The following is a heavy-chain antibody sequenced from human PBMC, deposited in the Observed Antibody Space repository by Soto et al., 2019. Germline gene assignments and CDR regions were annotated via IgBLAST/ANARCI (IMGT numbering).Heavy chain of an antibody. J-gene: IGHJ6*02. V-gene: IGHV3-15*07. CDR2: IVSKSDGGTT. Sequence: PGGSLSLSCAAYDFAFSDASMNWVRQAPGKGLEWVGRIVSKSDGGTTDYAPPVKGRFTISRDDSINTLYLQLSSLKTEDTAVYYCFLDLPPTSRMGVWGQGTTVTVSS. CDR3: FLDLPPTSRMGV. CDR1: DFAFSDAS.